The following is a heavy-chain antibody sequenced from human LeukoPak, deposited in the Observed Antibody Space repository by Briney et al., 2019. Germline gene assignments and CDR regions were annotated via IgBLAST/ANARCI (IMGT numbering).Heavy chain of an antibody. V-gene: IGHV4-59*01. D-gene: IGHD6-19*01. CDR3: ARDEAIAVAGYYYYGMDV. CDR1: GGSISSYY. CDR2: IYYIGST. J-gene: IGHJ6*04. Sequence: SETLSLTCTVSGGSISSYYWSWIRQPPGKGLEWIGYIYYIGSTNYNPSLKSRVTISVDTSKNQFSLKLSSVTAADTAVYYCARDEAIAVAGYYYYGMDVWGKGTTVTVSS.